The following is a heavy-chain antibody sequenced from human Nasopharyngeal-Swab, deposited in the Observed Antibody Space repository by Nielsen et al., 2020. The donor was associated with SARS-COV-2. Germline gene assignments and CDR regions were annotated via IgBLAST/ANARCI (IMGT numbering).Heavy chain of an antibody. V-gene: IGHV3-49*04. J-gene: IGHJ4*02. D-gene: IGHD3-10*01. CDR1: GFTFGDYA. CDR3: TGALWFGELLRFDY. Sequence: GESLKISCTASGFTFGDYAMSWVRQAPGKGLEWVGFIRSKAYGGTTEYAASVKGRFTISRDDSKSIAYLQMNSLKTGDTAVYYCTGALWFGELLRFDYWGQGTLVTVSS. CDR2: IRSKAYGGTT.